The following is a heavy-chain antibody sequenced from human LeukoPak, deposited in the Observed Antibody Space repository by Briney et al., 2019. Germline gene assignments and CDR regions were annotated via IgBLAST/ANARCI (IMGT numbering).Heavy chain of an antibody. Sequence: SQTLSLTCTVSGGSISSGDYHWSWIRQPAGKGLEWIGRIYTSGSTNYNPSLKSRVTISVDTSKNQFSLKLSSVTAADTAVYYCARLEQWLVHAFDIWGQGTMVTVSS. V-gene: IGHV4-61*02. CDR3: ARLEQWLVHAFDI. J-gene: IGHJ3*02. CDR1: GGSISSGDYH. CDR2: IYTSGST. D-gene: IGHD6-19*01.